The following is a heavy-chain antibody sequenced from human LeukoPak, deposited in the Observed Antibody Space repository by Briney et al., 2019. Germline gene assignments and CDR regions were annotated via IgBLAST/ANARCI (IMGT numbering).Heavy chain of an antibody. J-gene: IGHJ4*02. CDR3: ARASPYYYDSSAFDY. D-gene: IGHD3-22*01. Sequence: ASVKDSCKASGYTFTGYYMHWVRQAPGQGLEWMGWINPNSGGTNYAQKFQGRVTMTRDTSISTAYMELSRLRSDDTAVYYCARASPYYYDSSAFDYWGQGTLVTVSS. CDR1: GYTFTGYY. CDR2: INPNSGGT. V-gene: IGHV1-2*02.